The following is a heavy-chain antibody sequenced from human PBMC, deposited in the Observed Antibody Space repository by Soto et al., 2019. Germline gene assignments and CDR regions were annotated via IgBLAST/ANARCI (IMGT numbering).Heavy chain of an antibody. CDR1: GGSISSSSYY. CDR2: IYYSGST. D-gene: IGHD6-19*01. J-gene: IGHJ4*02. CDR3: ARLFSGLLSVAGKGYFDY. V-gene: IGHV4-39*01. Sequence: SETLSLTCTVSGGSISSSSYYWGWIRQPPGKGLEWIGSIYYSGSTYYNPSLKSRVTISVDTSKNQFSLKLSSVTAADTAVYYCARLFSGLLSVAGKGYFDYWGQGTLVTVSS.